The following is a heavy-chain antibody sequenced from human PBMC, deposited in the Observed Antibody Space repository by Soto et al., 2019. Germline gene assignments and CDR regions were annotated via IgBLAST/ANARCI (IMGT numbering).Heavy chain of an antibody. CDR3: AKGDRDFDY. CDR2: ISDSGGRT. D-gene: IGHD3-22*01. CDR1: GFTFSSYA. V-gene: IGHV3-23*01. J-gene: IGHJ4*02. Sequence: GGSLRLSCAASGFTFSSYAMSWVRQAPGKGLGWVSTISDSGGRTYYVDSVKGRFTISRDNSKNTLFLQMNSLRAEDTAVYYCAKGDRDFDYWGQGTLVTVSS.